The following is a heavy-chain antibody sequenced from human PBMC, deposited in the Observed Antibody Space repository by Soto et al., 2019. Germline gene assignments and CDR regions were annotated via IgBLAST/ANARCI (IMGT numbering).Heavy chain of an antibody. CDR3: AKFSLFEYSSSSYYYYYGMDV. CDR2: ISGSGGST. CDR1: GFSFSSYA. Sequence: LRLSFAASGFSFSSYAMSWVRQAPGKGLEWVSAISGSGGSTYYADSVKGRFTISRDNSKNTLYLQMNSLRAEDTAVYYCAKFSLFEYSSSSYYYYYGMDVWGQGTTVTVSS. D-gene: IGHD6-6*01. J-gene: IGHJ6*02. V-gene: IGHV3-23*01.